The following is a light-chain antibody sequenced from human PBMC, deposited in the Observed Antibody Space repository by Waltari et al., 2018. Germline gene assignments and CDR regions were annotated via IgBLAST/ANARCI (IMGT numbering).Light chain of an antibody. CDR2: LNSDGSQ. J-gene: IGLJ3*02. CDR3: QTWGTDMWV. V-gene: IGLV4-69*01. Sequence: QLVVTQSPSASASLGASVKLTCTLSSEHSSYAIAWHQQQPEKGPRYLMRLNSDGSQSKGDWIADRFSGSSSGSARYLTISSLQSEDEADYYCQTWGTDMWVFGGGTKLTVL. CDR1: SEHSSYA.